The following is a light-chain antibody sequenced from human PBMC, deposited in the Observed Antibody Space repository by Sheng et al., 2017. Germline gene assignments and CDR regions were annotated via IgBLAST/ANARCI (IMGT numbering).Light chain of an antibody. CDR3: QQYESSLT. Sequence: EIVLTQSPGTLSLSPGERATLSCRASQSVSSRYLAWYQQKPGQAPRLLIFGASSRPTGIPDRFSGSGSGTDFTLTISGLEPEDFVVYYCQQYESSLTFGGGTKVEIK. V-gene: IGKV3-20*01. CDR2: GAS. J-gene: IGKJ4*01. CDR1: QSVSSRY.